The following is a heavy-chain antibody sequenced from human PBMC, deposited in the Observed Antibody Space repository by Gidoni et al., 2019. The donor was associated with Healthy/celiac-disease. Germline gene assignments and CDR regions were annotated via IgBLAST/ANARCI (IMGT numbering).Heavy chain of an antibody. CDR1: GYSFTSYW. V-gene: IGHV5-10-1*03. D-gene: IGHD6-6*01. J-gene: IGHJ5*02. CDR2: IDPSDSYT. Sequence: EVQLVQSGAEVKKPGESLRISCKGSGYSFTSYWISWVRQMPGTGLEWMGRIDPSDSYTNYSPSFQGHVTISADKSISTAYLQWSSLKASDTAMYYCARHWAPIAARRRWGWFDPWGQGTLVTVSS. CDR3: ARHWAPIAARRRWGWFDP.